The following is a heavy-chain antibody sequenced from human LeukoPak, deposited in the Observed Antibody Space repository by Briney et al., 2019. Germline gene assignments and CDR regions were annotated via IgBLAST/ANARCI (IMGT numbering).Heavy chain of an antibody. CDR1: GFTFDDYA. J-gene: IGHJ4*02. CDR3: AKDRGTVRRYFDY. D-gene: IGHD4-17*01. V-gene: IGHV3-9*01. Sequence: TGGSLRLSCAASGFTFDDYAMHWVRQAPGKGLEWVSGISWNSGSIGYADSVKGRFTISRDNAKNSLYLQMNSLRAEDTALYYCAKDRGTVRRYFDYWGQGTLVTVSS. CDR2: ISWNSGSI.